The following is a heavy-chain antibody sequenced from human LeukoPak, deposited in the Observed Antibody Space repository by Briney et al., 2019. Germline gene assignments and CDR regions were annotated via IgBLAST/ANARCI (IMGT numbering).Heavy chain of an antibody. CDR2: INPNSGGT. J-gene: IGHJ4*02. CDR3: ARSKYSSSSCFDY. V-gene: IGHV1-2*02. D-gene: IGHD6-6*01. CDR1: GYTFTGYY. Sequence: ASEKVSCKASGYTFTGYYMHWVRQAPGQGLEWMGWINPNSGGTNYAQKFQGRVTMTRDTSISTAYMELSRLRSDDTAVYYCARSKYSSSSCFDYWGQGTLVTVSS.